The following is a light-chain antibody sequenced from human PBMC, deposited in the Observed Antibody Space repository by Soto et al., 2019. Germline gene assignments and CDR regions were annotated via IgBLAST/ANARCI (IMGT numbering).Light chain of an antibody. J-gene: IGKJ2*01. V-gene: IGKV1-6*01. CDR2: GAS. Sequence: AIEMTQSPSSLSASPGDRATISCRASQGVSSDLAWYQQKPGKAPRLLIYGASSIETGVPSRFSGSGSGTDFTLTISSLQPEDFAAYYCQQDYNYPRTFGQGTKLEIK. CDR1: QGVSSD. CDR3: QQDYNYPRT.